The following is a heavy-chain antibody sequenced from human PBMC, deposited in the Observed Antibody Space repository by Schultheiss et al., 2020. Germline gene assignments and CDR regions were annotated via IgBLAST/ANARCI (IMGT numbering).Heavy chain of an antibody. D-gene: IGHD3-10*01. CDR2: INHSGST. V-gene: IGHV4-34*01. CDR1: GGSFSGYY. CDR3: ARGRWYYGSGSYSDNWFDP. Sequence: SQTLSLTCAVYGGSFSGYYWSWIRQPPGKGLEWIGEINHSGSTNYNPSLKSRVTISVDTSKNQFSLKLSSVTAADTAVYYCARGRWYYGSGSYSDNWFDPWGQGTLVNVSA. J-gene: IGHJ5*02.